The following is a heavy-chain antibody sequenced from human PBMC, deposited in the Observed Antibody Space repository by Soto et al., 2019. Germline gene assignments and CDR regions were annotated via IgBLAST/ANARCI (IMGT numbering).Heavy chain of an antibody. J-gene: IGHJ6*02. V-gene: IGHV1-69*01. CDR1: GGTFSSYA. D-gene: IGHD2-2*01. CDR3: AGYADIVVVPAANSFYYGMDV. Sequence: QVQLVQSGAEVKKPGSSVKVSCKASGGTFSSYAISWVRQAPEQGLEWMGGIIPIFGTANYAQKFQGRVTITADDSTSTAYMELSRLRSEDTAVYYCAGYADIVVVPAANSFYYGMDVWGQGTTVTVSS. CDR2: IIPIFGTA.